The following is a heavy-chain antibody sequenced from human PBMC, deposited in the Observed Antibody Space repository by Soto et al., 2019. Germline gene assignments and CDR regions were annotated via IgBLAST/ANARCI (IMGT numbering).Heavy chain of an antibody. CDR2: IYYRGNT. CDR1: GGSISSSSYY. Sequence: QLQLQESGPGLVKPSETLSLTCTVSGGSISSSSYYWGWIRQPPGKGLEWIGSIYYRGNTYYNPSLKSPVTISVDTSRNQFSLKLSSVTAAATAVYYCAREGGGYCSGGSCQVDYWGQGTLVTVSS. J-gene: IGHJ4*02. CDR3: AREGGGYCSGGSCQVDY. V-gene: IGHV4-39*02. D-gene: IGHD2-15*01.